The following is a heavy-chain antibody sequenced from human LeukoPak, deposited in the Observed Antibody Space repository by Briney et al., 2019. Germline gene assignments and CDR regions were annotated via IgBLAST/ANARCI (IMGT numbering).Heavy chain of an antibody. Sequence: GGSLRLSCAASGFTFSSYWMSWVRQAPGKGLEWVANIKQDGSEKYYVDSVKGRFTISRDNAKNSLYLQMNSLRAEDTAVYYCARYYSPPHSRVYYYYMDVWGKGTTVTVSS. CDR2: IKQDGSEK. CDR3: ARYYSPPHSRVYYYYMDV. J-gene: IGHJ6*03. CDR1: GFTFSSYW. D-gene: IGHD2/OR15-2a*01. V-gene: IGHV3-7*01.